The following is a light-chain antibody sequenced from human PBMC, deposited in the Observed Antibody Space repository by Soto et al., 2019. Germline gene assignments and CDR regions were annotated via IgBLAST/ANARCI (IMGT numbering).Light chain of an antibody. V-gene: IGKV3-20*01. CDR3: QRYGTSGL. Sequence: EIVLTQSPGTLSLSPGERATLSCRASQSVSDSYLAWYQQKPGQAPRLLIYASSRAAGIPDRFSGSGSGTDFTLTISRLEPGDFAVYYSQRYGTSGLFGSGTKVDI. J-gene: IGKJ3*01. CDR1: QSVSDSY. CDR2: AS.